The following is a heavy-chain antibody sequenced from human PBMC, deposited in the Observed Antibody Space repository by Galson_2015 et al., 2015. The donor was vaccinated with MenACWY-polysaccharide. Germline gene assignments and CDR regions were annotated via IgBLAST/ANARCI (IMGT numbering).Heavy chain of an antibody. D-gene: IGHD1-26*01. Sequence: SLRLSCAASGFTVSANYLSWVRQAPGRGLEWVSIIYVGGSRHYADSVKGRFTISEDNSENPLYLQMNSLRAEDTAVDYCARGATQVGGLASWSFDIWSRGTMVTVSS. CDR2: IYVGGSR. V-gene: IGHV3-53*01. CDR3: ARGATQVGGLASWSFDI. J-gene: IGHJ3*02. CDR1: GFTVSANY.